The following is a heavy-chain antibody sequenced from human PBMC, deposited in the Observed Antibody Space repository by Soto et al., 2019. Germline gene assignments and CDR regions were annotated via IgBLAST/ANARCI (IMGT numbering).Heavy chain of an antibody. CDR3: ARDRTYYDFWSAMVGAFDI. J-gene: IGHJ3*02. Sequence: ASVKVSCKASGYTFTSYDSNWVRQATGQGLEWMGWMNPNSGNTGYAQKFQGRVTMTRNTSISTAYIELSSLRSEDTAVYYCARDRTYYDFWSAMVGAFDIWGQGAMVTVSS. D-gene: IGHD3-3*01. CDR2: MNPNSGNT. V-gene: IGHV1-8*01. CDR1: GYTFTSYD.